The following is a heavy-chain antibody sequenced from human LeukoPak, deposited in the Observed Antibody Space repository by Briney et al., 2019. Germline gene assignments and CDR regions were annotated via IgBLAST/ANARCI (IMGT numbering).Heavy chain of an antibody. CDR2: IYTSGST. CDR1: GGSISSGSYY. CDR3: ATKTSGSYFY. J-gene: IGHJ4*02. D-gene: IGHD1-26*01. Sequence: SETLSLTCTVSGGSISSGSYYWSWIRQPAGKGLEWIGRIYTSGSTNYNPSLKSRVTISVDTSRNQFSLKLSSVTAADTAVYYCATKTSGSYFYWSQGTLVTVSS. V-gene: IGHV4-61*02.